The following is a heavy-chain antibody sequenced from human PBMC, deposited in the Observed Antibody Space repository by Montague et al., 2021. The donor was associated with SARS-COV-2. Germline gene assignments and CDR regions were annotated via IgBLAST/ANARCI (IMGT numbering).Heavy chain of an antibody. CDR3: AREGFSSGYYET. CDR1: GGSISSSNYY. J-gene: IGHJ5*02. V-gene: IGHV4-39*02. Sequence: SETLSLTCSVSGGSISSSNYYWGWIRQPPGKGLEWIGSIYYSGSTYYNPSLKSRVAISVDTSKNQFSLILRSMTAADMAVFYCAREGFSSGYYETWGQGTLVTVSS. CDR2: IYYSGST. D-gene: IGHD3-22*01.